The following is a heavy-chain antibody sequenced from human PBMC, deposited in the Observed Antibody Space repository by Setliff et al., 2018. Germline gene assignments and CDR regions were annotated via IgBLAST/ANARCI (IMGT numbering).Heavy chain of an antibody. Sequence: SETLSLTCTVSGASISSGSYYWSWIRQPAGKGLEWLGRIYTSGTTNYSPSFKSRVTISADTSKNQISLMLRSVTAADTAIYYCARYNSSAACFDLWGPGTLVTVSS. CDR3: ARYNSSAACFDL. D-gene: IGHD1-20*01. J-gene: IGHJ5*02. V-gene: IGHV4-61*02. CDR1: GASISSGSYY. CDR2: IYTSGTT.